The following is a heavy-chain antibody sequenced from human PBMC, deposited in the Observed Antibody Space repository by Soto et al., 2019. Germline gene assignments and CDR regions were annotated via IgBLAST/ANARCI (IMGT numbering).Heavy chain of an antibody. J-gene: IGHJ6*02. CDR2: IIPISETT. CDR1: GGTFSSYA. D-gene: IGHD2-2*01. CDR3: ARSQGSSTSLEIYYYYYNVMDV. Sequence: QVQLVQSGAEVKKPGSSVKVSCKASGGTFSSYAISWVRQAPGQGLEWMGGIIPISETTNYAQKFQGRVTITADESKSTAFMELSSLRSQDTAVYYCARSQGSSTSLEIYYYYYNVMDVWGQGTTVTVSS. V-gene: IGHV1-69*01.